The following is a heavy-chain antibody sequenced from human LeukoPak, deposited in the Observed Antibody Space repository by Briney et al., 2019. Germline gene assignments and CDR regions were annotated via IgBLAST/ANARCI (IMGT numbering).Heavy chain of an antibody. V-gene: IGHV4-61*08. Sequence: SETLSLTCTVSGGSISSFYWSWFYWSWIRQPPGKGLEWIGYIYFSGSTNYNPSLKSRVTISVDTSKNQFSLKLSSVTAADTAVYYCAGGYSYGSTYYYMDVWGKGTTVTVSS. CDR1: GGSISS. CDR3: AGGYSYGSTYYYMDV. CDR2: IYFSGST. J-gene: IGHJ6*03. D-gene: IGHD5-18*01.